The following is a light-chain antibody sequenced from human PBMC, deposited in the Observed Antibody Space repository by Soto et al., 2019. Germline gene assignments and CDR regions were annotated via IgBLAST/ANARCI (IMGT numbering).Light chain of an antibody. CDR3: QMYNNWVGT. Sequence: EIVMTQSPATLSVSPGERATLSCRASQSVRSNLAWYQQKPGQAPRLLIYGASTRATGIPARFSGSGSGTDFTLAISSLQSEDFAVYYCQMYNNWVGTFGGGTKVDIK. J-gene: IGKJ4*01. CDR1: QSVRSN. V-gene: IGKV3-15*01. CDR2: GAS.